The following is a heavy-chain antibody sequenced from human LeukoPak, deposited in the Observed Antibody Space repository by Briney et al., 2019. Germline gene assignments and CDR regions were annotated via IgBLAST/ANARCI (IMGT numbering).Heavy chain of an antibody. D-gene: IGHD6-19*01. CDR3: ASYSSLDY. J-gene: IGHJ4*02. Sequence: GGSLRLSCAASGFTVTSNYMSWVRQAPGKGLEWVSVIYTGGTYYADSVKGRFTISRDNSKNTLYLQMNSLRAEDTAVYYCASYSSLDYWGQGALVTVSS. V-gene: IGHV3-66*01. CDR2: IYTGGT. CDR1: GFTVTSNY.